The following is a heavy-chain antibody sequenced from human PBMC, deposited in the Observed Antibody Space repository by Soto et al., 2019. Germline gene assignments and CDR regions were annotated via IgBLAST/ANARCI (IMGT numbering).Heavy chain of an antibody. D-gene: IGHD5-12*01. J-gene: IGHJ5*02. CDR3: ARQSRGGYSGYDWGWFDP. CDR1: GYSFTSYC. V-gene: IGHV5-51*01. CDR2: IYPGDSDT. Sequence: GESLKISCNGSGYSFTSYCIGWVLQMPGKGLEWMGIIYPGDSDTRYSPSFQGQVTISADKSISTAYLQWSSLKASDTAMYYCARQSRGGYSGYDWGWFDPWGQGTLVTVSS.